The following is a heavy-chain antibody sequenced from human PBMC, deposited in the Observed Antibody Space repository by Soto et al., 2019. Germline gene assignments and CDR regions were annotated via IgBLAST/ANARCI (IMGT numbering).Heavy chain of an antibody. J-gene: IGHJ4*02. Sequence: GESLKISCKGSGYSFTSYWIGWVRQMPGKGLEWMGIIYPGDSDTRYSPSFQGQVTISADKSISTAYLQWSSLKASDTAMYYCASTPLYSSRWAQLDYWGQGTLVTVSS. CDR2: IYPGDSDT. V-gene: IGHV5-51*01. D-gene: IGHD6-19*01. CDR1: GYSFTSYW. CDR3: ASTPLYSSRWAQLDY.